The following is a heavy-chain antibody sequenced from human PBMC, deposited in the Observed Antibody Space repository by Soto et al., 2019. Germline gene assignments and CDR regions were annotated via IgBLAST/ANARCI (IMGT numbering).Heavy chain of an antibody. V-gene: IGHV1-69*01. D-gene: IGHD3-22*01. J-gene: IGHJ4*02. CDR3: ASPHYYDSSGALDY. CDR1: GGTFSSYA. Sequence: QVQRVQSGAEVKKPGSSVKVSCKASGGTFSSYAISWVRQAPGQGLEWMGGIIPIFGTANYAQKFQGRVTITADESTSTAYMELSSLRSEDTDVYYCASPHYYDSSGALDYWGQGTLVTVSS. CDR2: IIPIFGTA.